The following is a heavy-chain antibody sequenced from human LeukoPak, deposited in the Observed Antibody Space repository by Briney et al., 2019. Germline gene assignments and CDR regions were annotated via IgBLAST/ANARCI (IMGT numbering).Heavy chain of an antibody. CDR1: GFTFSSYA. V-gene: IGHV3-23*01. J-gene: IGHJ6*02. CDR3: ARGLWSFGGMDV. Sequence: GGSLRLSCAASGFTFSSYAMSWVRQAPGKGLEWVSTISGNGGRTYYADSVKGRFTNSRDNSKNTLYLQMGSLRAEDTAVYYCARGLWSFGGMDVWGQGTTVTVSS. D-gene: IGHD5-18*01. CDR2: ISGNGGRT.